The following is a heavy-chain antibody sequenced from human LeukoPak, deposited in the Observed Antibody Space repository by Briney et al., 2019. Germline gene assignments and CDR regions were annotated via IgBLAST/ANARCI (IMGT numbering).Heavy chain of an antibody. J-gene: IGHJ4*02. CDR2: IDGTTYYK. CDR1: GFTFSTYT. D-gene: IGHD6-6*01. Sequence: PGGSLRLSCAASGFTFSTYTMNWVRQTPGRGLEWVSSIDGTTYYKDYADAVKGRFTISRDNAKNSLYLQMNSLRAEDTAIYYCARDSEYSGSSGEFDHWGQGTLVTVSS. V-gene: IGHV3-21*01. CDR3: ARDSEYSGSSGEFDH.